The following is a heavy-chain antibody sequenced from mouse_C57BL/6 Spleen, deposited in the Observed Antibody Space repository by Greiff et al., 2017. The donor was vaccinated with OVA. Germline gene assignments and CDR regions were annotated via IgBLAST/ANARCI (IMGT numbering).Heavy chain of an antibody. CDR2: ISYDGSN. J-gene: IGHJ4*01. Sequence: VQLKESGPGLVKPSQSLSLTCSVTGYSITSGYYWNWIRQFPGNKLEWMGYISYDGSNNYNPSLKNRISITRDTSKNQFFLKLNSVTTEDTATYYCARDQPYYYAMDYWGQGTSVTVSS. V-gene: IGHV3-6*01. CDR3: ARDQPYYYAMDY. D-gene: IGHD6-1*01. CDR1: GYSITSGYY.